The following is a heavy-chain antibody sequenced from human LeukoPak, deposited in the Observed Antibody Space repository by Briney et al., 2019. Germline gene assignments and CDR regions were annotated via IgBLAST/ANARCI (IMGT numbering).Heavy chain of an antibody. CDR2: FYSGGDT. V-gene: IGHV3-53*01. J-gene: IGHJ4*02. D-gene: IGHD1-26*01. CDR1: GFTVSSNH. Sequence: GGSLRLSCAVSGFTVSSNHMSWVRQAPGKGLEWVSVFYSGGDTHYADSVKGRFTISRDNSKNTLYLQMNSLRAEDTAVYYCAKGEGRYSGSFLAPFDYWGQGTLVTVSS. CDR3: AKGEGRYSGSFLAPFDY.